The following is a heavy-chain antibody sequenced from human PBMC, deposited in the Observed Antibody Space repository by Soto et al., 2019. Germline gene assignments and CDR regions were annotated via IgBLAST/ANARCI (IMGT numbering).Heavy chain of an antibody. V-gene: IGHV1-69*14. D-gene: IGHD3-22*01. CDR2: IIPIFGTA. CDR1: GGTFSSYA. CDR3: ARDKGPSSGYYPYWFDP. Sequence: QVQLVQSGAEVKKPGSSVKVSCKASGGTFSSYAISWVRQAPGQGIEWMGEIIPIFGTANYAQKFQGRVTISADTSTSTAYTERSRLRSEDTAVYYCARDKGPSSGYYPYWFDPWGQGTLVTVAS. J-gene: IGHJ5*02.